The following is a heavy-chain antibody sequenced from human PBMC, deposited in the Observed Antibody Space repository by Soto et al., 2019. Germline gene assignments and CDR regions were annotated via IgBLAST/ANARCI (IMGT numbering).Heavy chain of an antibody. CDR1: GYTFTSYG. V-gene: IGHV1-18*01. CDR2: ISAYNGNT. Sequence: GASVKVSCKASGYTFTSYGISWVRQAPGQGLEWMGWISAYNGNTNYAQKLQGRVTMTTDTSTSTAYMELRSLRSDDTAVYYCARDRSPTPSYAYYYYGMDVWGQGTTVTVSS. D-gene: IGHD3-16*01. J-gene: IGHJ6*02. CDR3: ARDRSPTPSYAYYYYGMDV.